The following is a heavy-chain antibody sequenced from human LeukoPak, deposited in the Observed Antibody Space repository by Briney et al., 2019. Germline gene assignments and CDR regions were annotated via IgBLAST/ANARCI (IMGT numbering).Heavy chain of an antibody. V-gene: IGHV3-48*01. J-gene: IGHJ6*02. D-gene: IGHD1-14*01. CDR3: ARDLRTPTRYYYYGMDV. Sequence: PRGSLRLSCAAPGFTFSSYSMTWVRQAPGKGLEWVSYISSSSSTIYYADSVKGRFTISRDNAKNSLYLQMNSLRAEDTAVYYCARDLRTPTRYYYYGMDVWGQGTTVTVSS. CDR2: ISSSSSTI. CDR1: GFTFSSYS.